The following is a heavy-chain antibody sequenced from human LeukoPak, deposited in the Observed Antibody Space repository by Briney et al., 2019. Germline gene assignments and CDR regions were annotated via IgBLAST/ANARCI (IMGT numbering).Heavy chain of an antibody. CDR1: GGIFSSYA. D-gene: IGHD2-2*02. V-gene: IGHV1-69*13. CDR3: ARLPAAISGTPYFDS. Sequence: SVKVSCKASGGIFSSYAISWVRQAPGQGAEWMGGIIPIFGTANYAQKFQGRATITADESTSTAYMELSSLRSEDAAVYYCARLPAAISGTPYFDSWGQGTLVTVSS. J-gene: IGHJ4*02. CDR2: IIPIFGTA.